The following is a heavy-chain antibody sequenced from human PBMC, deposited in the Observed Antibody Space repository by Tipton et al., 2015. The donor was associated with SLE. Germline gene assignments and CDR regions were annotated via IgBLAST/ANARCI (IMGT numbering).Heavy chain of an antibody. CDR2: IWDDGSQK. J-gene: IGHJ4*02. Sequence: SLRLSCAASGFTFSNYGMHWVRQAPGKGLEWVAVIWDDGSQKYNADSVKGRFAISRDNSKNTLYLQMNSLRAEDTAFYYCARDMSTVPAAPFDYWGQGTLVTVSS. V-gene: IGHV3-33*01. CDR1: GFTFSNYG. CDR3: ARDMSTVPAAPFDY. D-gene: IGHD2-2*01.